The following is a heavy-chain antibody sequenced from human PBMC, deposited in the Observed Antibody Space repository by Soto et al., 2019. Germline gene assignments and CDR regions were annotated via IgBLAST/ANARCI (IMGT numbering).Heavy chain of an antibody. CDR1: GGSISSSSFY. V-gene: IGHV4-39*01. Sequence: KTSETLSLTCTVSGGSISSSSFYWGWIRQPPGKGLEWIGSIYYSGSTYYNPFLKSRVTISEDTSKNQFSLKLSSVTAADTAVYYCARRAPYSSSSLYYYGMDVWGQGTTVTVSS. J-gene: IGHJ6*02. D-gene: IGHD6-6*01. CDR3: ARRAPYSSSSLYYYGMDV. CDR2: IYYSGST.